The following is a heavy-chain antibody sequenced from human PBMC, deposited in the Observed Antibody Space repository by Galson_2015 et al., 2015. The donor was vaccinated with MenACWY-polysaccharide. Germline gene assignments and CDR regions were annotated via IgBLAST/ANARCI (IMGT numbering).Heavy chain of an antibody. V-gene: IGHV7-4-1*02. J-gene: IGHJ4*02. D-gene: IGHD4-17*01. CDR2: INTNTGNP. CDR1: GCTFTSYA. Sequence: SVKVSCKASGCTFTSYAMNWVRQAPGQGLEWMGWINTNTGNPTYAQGFTGRVVFSLDTTVSTAYLQISSLKAEDTAVYYCARDPKQKVTTMPTGRFDYWGQGTLVTVSS. CDR3: ARDPKQKVTTMPTGRFDY.